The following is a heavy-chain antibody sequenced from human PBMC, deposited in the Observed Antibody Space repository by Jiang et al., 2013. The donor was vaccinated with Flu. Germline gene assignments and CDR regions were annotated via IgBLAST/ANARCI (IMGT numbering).Heavy chain of an antibody. V-gene: IGHV1-18*01. CDR2: ISAYNGNT. J-gene: IGHJ4*02. Sequence: ISWVRQAPGQGLEWMGWISAYNGNTNYAQKLQGRVTMTTDTSTSTAYMELRSLRSDDTAVYYCARVTSSWKTPTVDYWGQGNAGHRLL. CDR3: ARVTSSWKTPTVDY. D-gene: IGHD6-13*01.